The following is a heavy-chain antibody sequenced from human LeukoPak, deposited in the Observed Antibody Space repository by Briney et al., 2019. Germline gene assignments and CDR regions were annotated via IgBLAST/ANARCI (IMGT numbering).Heavy chain of an antibody. V-gene: IGHV1-2*04. D-gene: IGHD3-10*01. J-gene: IGHJ3*02. CDR2: INPDSGGT. CDR1: GYTFTGYY. Sequence: GASVKVSCKASGYTFTGYYMHWVRQAPGQGLKWMGWINPDSGGTNYAQKFQGWVTMTRDTSISTAYMELSRLRSDDTAVYYCARDRRSHYYGSGTYYPDAFDIWGQGTMVTVSS. CDR3: ARDRRSHYYGSGTYYPDAFDI.